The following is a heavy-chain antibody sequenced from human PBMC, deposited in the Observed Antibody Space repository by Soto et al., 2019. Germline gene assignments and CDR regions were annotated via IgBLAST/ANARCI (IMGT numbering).Heavy chain of an antibody. J-gene: IGHJ4*02. V-gene: IGHV4-31*03. CDR2: IYYSGST. CDR1: GGSISSGGYY. CDR3: ARGTYDSRFGYFDY. Sequence: SETLSLTCTVSGGSISSGGYYWSWIRQHPGKGLEWIGYIYYSGSTYYNPSLKSRVTISVDTSKNQFSLKLSSVTAADTAVYYCARGTYDSRFGYFDYCGQGTLVTVSP. D-gene: IGHD3-22*01.